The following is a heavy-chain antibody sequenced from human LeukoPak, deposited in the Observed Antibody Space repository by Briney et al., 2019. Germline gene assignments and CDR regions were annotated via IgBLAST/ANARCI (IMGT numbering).Heavy chain of an antibody. CDR2: MNPNNGNT. Sequence: ASVKVSCKASGFRFTSYDINWVRQASGQGLEWMGWMNPNNGNTGYAQKFQGRVTITRDTSASTAYMELSSLRSEDTAVYYCARGSGSYFDYWGQGTLVTVSS. CDR3: ARGSGSYFDY. J-gene: IGHJ4*02. D-gene: IGHD1-26*01. V-gene: IGHV1-8*01. CDR1: GFRFTSYD.